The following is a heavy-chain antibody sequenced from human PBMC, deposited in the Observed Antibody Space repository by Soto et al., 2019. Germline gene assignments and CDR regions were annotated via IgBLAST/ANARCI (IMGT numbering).Heavy chain of an antibody. Sequence: QVQLVQSGAEVKKPGASVKVSCKASGYTFTNYAIHWVRQAPGQRLEWMGWINAGNDNTRYSQHFQGRVTLTRDTSASTAYMELSSLRSEDTAVYYCARDCTGGSCYSRYDYWGQGTLVTVSS. D-gene: IGHD2-15*01. J-gene: IGHJ4*02. V-gene: IGHV1-3*01. CDR2: INAGNDNT. CDR3: ARDCTGGSCYSRYDY. CDR1: GYTFTNYA.